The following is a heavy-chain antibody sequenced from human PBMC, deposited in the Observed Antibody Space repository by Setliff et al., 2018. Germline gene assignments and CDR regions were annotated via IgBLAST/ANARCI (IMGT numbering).Heavy chain of an antibody. CDR2: IYHSGSS. CDR1: GGSFSNYY. Sequence: SETLSLTCTVYGGSFSNYYWSWIRQPPGKGLEWIGSIYHSGSSYYNPSLRSRVTISVDTSKNQFSLRLTSVTAADTAVYYCRVWVDMIEVDSWAQGTLVTVSS. D-gene: IGHD3-22*01. J-gene: IGHJ4*02. V-gene: IGHV4-34*01. CDR3: RVWVDMIEVDS.